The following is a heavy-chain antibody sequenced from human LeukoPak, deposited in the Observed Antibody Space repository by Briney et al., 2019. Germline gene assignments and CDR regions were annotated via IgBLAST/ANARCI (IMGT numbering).Heavy chain of an antibody. Sequence: LGGSLRLSCAASGFTFSSYGMHWVRQAPGKGLEWVAVIWYDGSNKYYADSVKGRFTISRDNSKNTLYLQMNSLRAEDTAVYYCAKDRSIAAAKAGNDYWGQGTLVTVSS. V-gene: IGHV3-33*06. CDR1: GFTFSSYG. CDR2: IWYDGSNK. J-gene: IGHJ4*02. D-gene: IGHD6-13*01. CDR3: AKDRSIAAAKAGNDY.